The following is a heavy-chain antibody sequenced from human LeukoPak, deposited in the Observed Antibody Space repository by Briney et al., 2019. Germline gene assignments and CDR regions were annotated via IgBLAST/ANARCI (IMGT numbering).Heavy chain of an antibody. V-gene: IGHV1-58*02. CDR1: GFTFTNSA. CDR3: AADDLTRAY. Sequence: GASVKVSCKASGFTFTNSAIQWVRQARGQRLERLGWIVVGSGNASYAQKFQDRVIITRDMSTSTAYMEVSSLRSEDTAVYYCAADDLTRAYWGQGTLVTVSS. CDR2: IVVGSGNA. J-gene: IGHJ4*02.